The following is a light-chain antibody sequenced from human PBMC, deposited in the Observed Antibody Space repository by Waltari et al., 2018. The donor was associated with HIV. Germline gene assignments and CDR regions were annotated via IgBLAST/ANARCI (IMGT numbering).Light chain of an antibody. CDR3: QQAASFPHT. Sequence: DIQLTQSPSYMSALVGDSVSINCRANQSIDSFLAWNQPKPGEAPKLLLYSASRLENGVASIFCAFWSGTDFTLTLTGLQNEDFAPYYCQQAASFPHTFGGGTKV. V-gene: IGKV1-12*01. J-gene: IGKJ4*01. CDR2: SAS. CDR1: QSIDSF.